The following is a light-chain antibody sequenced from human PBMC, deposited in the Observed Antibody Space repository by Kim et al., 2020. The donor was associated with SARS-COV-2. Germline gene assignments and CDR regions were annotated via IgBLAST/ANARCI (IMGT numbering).Light chain of an antibody. CDR1: HSLSNRY. CDR3: QYDGTPPRT. Sequence: VLTQSPGTLSLSPGERATLSCRASHSLSNRYLAWYQQKVGQAPRFLIYEISRRATGIPDRFSGSGSGTDFTLTISRLEPEDFGVYSCQYDGTPPRTFGQGTKLDIK. J-gene: IGKJ1*01. CDR2: EIS. V-gene: IGKV3-20*01.